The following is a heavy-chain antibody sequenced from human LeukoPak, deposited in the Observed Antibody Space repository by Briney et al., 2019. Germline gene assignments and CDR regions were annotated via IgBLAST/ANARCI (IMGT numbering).Heavy chain of an antibody. Sequence: SSETLSLTRTVSGGSISSYYWSWIRQPPGKGLEWIGYIYYSGSTNYNPSLKSRVTISVDTSKNQFSLKLSSVTAADTAVYYCARDSGWFDYWGQGTLVTVSS. CDR3: ARDSGWFDY. V-gene: IGHV4-59*01. CDR1: GGSISSYY. J-gene: IGHJ5*01. CDR2: IYYSGST. D-gene: IGHD6-19*01.